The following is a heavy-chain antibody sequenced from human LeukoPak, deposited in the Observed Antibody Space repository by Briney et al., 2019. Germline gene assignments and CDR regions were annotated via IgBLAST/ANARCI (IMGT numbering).Heavy chain of an antibody. J-gene: IGHJ4*02. CDR3: ARASALLDPYYDSSGYSLSAYYFDY. D-gene: IGHD3-22*01. Sequence: GGSLRLSCAASGFTVSSNYMSWVRQAPGKGLEWVSVIYSGGSTYYADSVKGRFTISRDNSKNTLYLQMNSLRAEDTAVYYCARASALLDPYYDSSGYSLSAYYFDYWGQGTLVTVSS. V-gene: IGHV3-66*01. CDR2: IYSGGST. CDR1: GFTVSSNY.